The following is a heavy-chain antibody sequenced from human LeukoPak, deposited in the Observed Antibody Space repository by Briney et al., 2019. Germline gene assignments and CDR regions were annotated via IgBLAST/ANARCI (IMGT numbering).Heavy chain of an antibody. CDR3: ARVHRYSSGWQYVVDDY. D-gene: IGHD6-19*01. CDR2: ISSSSSYI. J-gene: IGHJ4*02. Sequence: GGSLRLSCAASGFTFSSHSMNWVRQAPGEGLEWVSSISSSSSYIYYADSVKGRFTISRDNAKNSLYLQMNSLRAEDTAVYYCARVHRYSSGWQYVVDDYWGQGTLVTVSS. V-gene: IGHV3-21*01. CDR1: GFTFSSHS.